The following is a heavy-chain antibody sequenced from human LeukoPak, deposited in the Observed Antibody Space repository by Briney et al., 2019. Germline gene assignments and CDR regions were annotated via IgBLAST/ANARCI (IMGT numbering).Heavy chain of an antibody. Sequence: PSETLSLTCTVSGGSISSSSYYWSWIRQPAGKGLEWIGRIHTSGSTNYNPSLKSRVTMSVDTSKNQFSLKLSSVTAADTAVYYCARESYGQSNYYYYYMDVWGKGTTVTISS. V-gene: IGHV4-61*02. CDR1: GGSISSSSYY. CDR2: IHTSGST. D-gene: IGHD5-18*01. J-gene: IGHJ6*03. CDR3: ARESYGQSNYYYYYMDV.